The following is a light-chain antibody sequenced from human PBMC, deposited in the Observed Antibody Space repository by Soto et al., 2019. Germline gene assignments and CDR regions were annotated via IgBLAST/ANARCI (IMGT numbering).Light chain of an antibody. V-gene: IGKV3-20*01. CDR3: QQYGRSPWT. J-gene: IGKJ1*01. CDR1: QSVSSSY. Sequence: EIVLTQSPGTLSLSPGERATLSCRASQSVSSSYLAWYQQKPGQAPRLLIYGASSRATGIPDRFSGSGSGTDFTLTISRLEPEDVGVYYCQQYGRSPWTFGQGTKVDIK. CDR2: GAS.